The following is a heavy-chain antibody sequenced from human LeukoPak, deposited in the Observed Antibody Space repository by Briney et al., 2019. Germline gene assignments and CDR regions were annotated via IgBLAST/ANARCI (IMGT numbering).Heavy chain of an antibody. V-gene: IGHV4-4*02. Sequence: SETLSLTCAVSGGSISSPNYLSWVRQPPGKGLEWIGEIYLGGTTNYNPSLKSRVSISVDKSKNQFSLKLTSVTAADTAVYYCARYYYYYMDVWGKGTTVTVSS. CDR2: IYLGGTT. CDR1: GGSISSPNY. J-gene: IGHJ6*03. CDR3: ARYYYYYMDV.